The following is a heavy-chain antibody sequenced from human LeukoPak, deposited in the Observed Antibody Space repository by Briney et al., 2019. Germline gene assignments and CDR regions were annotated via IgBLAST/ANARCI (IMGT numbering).Heavy chain of an antibody. Sequence: ASVKVSCKASGYTXSNYGISWVRQAPGQGLEWVGWISAYTGKTNYAQKVQGRVTMTTDTSTSTAYMDLRSLSSDDTAVYYCARKKYTYGRGFYFDYGGQGPLVTVS. CDR2: ISAYTGKT. CDR3: ARKKYTYGRGFYFDY. J-gene: IGHJ4*02. V-gene: IGHV1-18*01. CDR1: GYTXSNYG. D-gene: IGHD5-18*01.